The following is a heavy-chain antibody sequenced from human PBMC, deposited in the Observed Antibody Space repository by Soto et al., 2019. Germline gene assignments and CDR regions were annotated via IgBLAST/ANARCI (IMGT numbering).Heavy chain of an antibody. Sequence: QVQLVESGGGVVKPGRSLRLSCAASGFTFSKYGMHWVRQAPGKGLEWVAVISYHGSDKYYADSVKGRLTISRDNSKNTLYLQMDSLRAEDTAVSYCAKDHLTTTLTTVGYWGQGTLVTVS. V-gene: IGHV3-30*18. CDR3: AKDHLTTTLTTVGY. J-gene: IGHJ4*02. CDR1: GFTFSKYG. CDR2: ISYHGSDK. D-gene: IGHD4-17*01.